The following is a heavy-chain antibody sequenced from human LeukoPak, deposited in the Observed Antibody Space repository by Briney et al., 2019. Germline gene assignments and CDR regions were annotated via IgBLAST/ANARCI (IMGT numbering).Heavy chain of an antibody. V-gene: IGHV4-4*07. CDR3: AIRIVATRPFDY. CDR1: GGSISSYY. CDR2: IYTSGST. Sequence: EPSETLSLTCTVSGGSISSYYWSWIRQPAGKGLEWIGRIYTSGSTNYNPSLKSRATISVDTSKNQFSLKLSSVTAADTAVYYCAIRIVATRPFDYWGQGTLVTVSS. J-gene: IGHJ4*02. D-gene: IGHD5-12*01.